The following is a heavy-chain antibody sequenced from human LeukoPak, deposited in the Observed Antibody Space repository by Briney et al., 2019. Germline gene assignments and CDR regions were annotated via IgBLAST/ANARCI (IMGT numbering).Heavy chain of an antibody. CDR2: IFTSGIT. CDR1: GGSISTYY. Sequence: SETLSLTCTVPGGSISTYYWSWVRQPAGKGVEWIGRIFTSGITNYNPSLNSRVTVSVDTSKNQFSLKLNSVTAADTAVYYCAKDGYSSSMDVWGKGTTVTVSS. V-gene: IGHV4-4*07. CDR3: AKDGYSSSMDV. D-gene: IGHD6-13*01. J-gene: IGHJ6*03.